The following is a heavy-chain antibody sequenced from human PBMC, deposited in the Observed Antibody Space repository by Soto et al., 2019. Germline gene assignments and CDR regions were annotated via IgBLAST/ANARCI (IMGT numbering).Heavy chain of an antibody. CDR1: GXTFPRYR. Sequence: KPXGSLRLSSAASGXTFPRYRINWVRQAPGKGLEWVSSISSTTNYIQYGDSMKGRFTISRDNAKNSLYLEMNSLRAEDTDVYYCARESEDLTSNFDYWGQGTLVTVSS. CDR2: ISSTTNYI. V-gene: IGHV3-21*06. CDR3: ARESEDLTSNFDY. J-gene: IGHJ4*02.